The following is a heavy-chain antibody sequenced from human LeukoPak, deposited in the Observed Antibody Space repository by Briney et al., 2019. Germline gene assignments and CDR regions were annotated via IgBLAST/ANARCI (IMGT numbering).Heavy chain of an antibody. CDR1: GFGSKNYA. Sequence: PGGSLRLSCTTSGFGSKNYAMSWVRLAPGKGLEWVSIISATGVNTYYAGSVKGRFTISRDNSKNTLYLQMNSLRAEDTAVYYCARQPAGYSYGAGAFDIWGQGTMVTVSS. CDR2: ISATGVNT. CDR3: ARQPAGYSYGAGAFDI. V-gene: IGHV3-23*01. J-gene: IGHJ3*02. D-gene: IGHD5-18*01.